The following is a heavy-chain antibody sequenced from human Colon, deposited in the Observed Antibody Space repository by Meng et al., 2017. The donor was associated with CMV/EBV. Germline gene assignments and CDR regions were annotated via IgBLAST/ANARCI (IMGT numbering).Heavy chain of an antibody. CDR1: GFTFSNYE. Sequence: GGSLRLSCAVSGFTFSNYEMSWVRQAPGKGLDWVSSISGDSLDTYFGDSVRGRFAISRDASKNTVYLQMHSLRAEDTAVYFCARRHGRYFDYWGQGTVVTVSS. CDR3: ARRHGRYFDY. J-gene: IGHJ4*02. CDR2: ISGDSLDT. D-gene: IGHD2-8*01. V-gene: IGHV3-23*01.